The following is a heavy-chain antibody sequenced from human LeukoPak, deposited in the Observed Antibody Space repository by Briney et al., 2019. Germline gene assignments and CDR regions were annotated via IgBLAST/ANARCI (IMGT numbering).Heavy chain of an antibody. J-gene: IGHJ5*02. CDR2: INPNSGGT. CDR3: ARTTVVVVPAAIFNWFDP. V-gene: IGHV1-2*02. Sequence: ASVKVSCKASGYTFTGYYMHWVRQAPGQGLEWMGWINPNSGGTNYAQKFQGRVTMTRDTSISTAYMELSSLRSEDTAVYYCARTTVVVVPAAIFNWFDPWGQGTLVTVSS. D-gene: IGHD2-2*02. CDR1: GYTFTGYY.